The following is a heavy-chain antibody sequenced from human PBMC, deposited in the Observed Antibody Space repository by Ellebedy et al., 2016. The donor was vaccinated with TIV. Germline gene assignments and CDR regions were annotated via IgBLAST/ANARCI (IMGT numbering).Heavy chain of an antibody. CDR3: ARHSTVTTIGT. V-gene: IGHV4-39*01. D-gene: IGHD4-17*01. Sequence: MPSETLSLTCTVSGGSISSSSFNWGWIRQPPGKGLEWIGSFSQSGSTYYNPSLTSRVTISVDTSKNQFSLKLSSVTAADTAIFYCARHSTVTTIGTWGQGALVTVSS. CDR2: FSQSGST. J-gene: IGHJ5*02. CDR1: GGSISSSSFN.